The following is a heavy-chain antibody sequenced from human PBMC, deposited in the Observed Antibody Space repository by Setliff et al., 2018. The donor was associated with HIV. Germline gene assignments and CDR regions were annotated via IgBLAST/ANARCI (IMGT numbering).Heavy chain of an antibody. CDR2: INNNDTTI. Sequence: PGGSLRLSCEASGFTFSDYEMNWVRQAPGRGLEWISYINNNDTTIYYADSVKGRFTISRDNAGRSLYLQMNSLKVEDTAVYYCTAGHYGPNPWGQGTPVTVSS. V-gene: IGHV3-48*03. CDR1: GFTFSDYE. D-gene: IGHD3-10*01. J-gene: IGHJ5*01. CDR3: TAGHYGPNP.